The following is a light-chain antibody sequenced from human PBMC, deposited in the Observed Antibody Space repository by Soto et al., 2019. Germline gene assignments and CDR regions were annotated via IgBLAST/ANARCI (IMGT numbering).Light chain of an antibody. V-gene: IGKV1-5*01. Sequence: DIPLNQSPSTLSAYLGDRVTITCRASQSISNWLAWYQQKPGTAPKVLIYHASNLQRGVPSRLNGRGTGTECTLTISSMQPEDLATDYCQQYNSYSFGPVTKLDI. CDR2: HAS. CDR3: QQYNSYS. J-gene: IGKJ1*01. CDR1: QSISNW.